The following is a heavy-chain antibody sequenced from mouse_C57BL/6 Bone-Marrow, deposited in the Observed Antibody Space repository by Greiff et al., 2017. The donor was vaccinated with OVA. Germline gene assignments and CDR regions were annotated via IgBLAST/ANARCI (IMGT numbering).Heavy chain of an antibody. CDR1: GYTFTSYG. J-gene: IGHJ3*01. CDR2: IYPRSGNT. D-gene: IGHD2-5*01. CDR3: ARRYSNYSTAY. V-gene: IGHV1-81*01. Sequence: VQLQQSGAELARPGASVKLSCKASGYTFTSYGISWVKQRTGQGLEWIGEIYPRSGNTYYNEKFKGKATLTAAKSSSTAYMELRSLTSEDSAVYFCARRYSNYSTAYWGQGTLVTVSA.